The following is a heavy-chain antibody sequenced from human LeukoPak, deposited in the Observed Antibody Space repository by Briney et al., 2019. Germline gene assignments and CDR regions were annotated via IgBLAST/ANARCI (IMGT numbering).Heavy chain of an antibody. CDR3: ARTLYDCSGGSCYLGYVYFDY. J-gene: IGHJ4*02. CDR1: GGSISSSSYY. Sequence: SETLSLTCTVSGGSISSSSYYWGWIRQPPGKGLEWIGSIYYSGSTYYNPSLKSRVTISVDTSKNQFSLKLSSVTAADTAVYYCARTLYDCSGGSCYLGYVYFDYWGQGTLVTVSS. V-gene: IGHV4-39*01. D-gene: IGHD2-15*01. CDR2: IYYSGST.